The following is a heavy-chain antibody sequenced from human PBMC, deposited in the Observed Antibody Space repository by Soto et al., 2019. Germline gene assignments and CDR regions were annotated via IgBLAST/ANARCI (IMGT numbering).Heavy chain of an antibody. Sequence: GESLKISCHASGYSFSKYWICWVRQVPGKGLEWMGIIYPGDSDTRYSPSFQGQVTISADKSISTAYLQWSSLKASDTAMYYCARVLSIAALIAFDIWGQGIMVTVSS. V-gene: IGHV5-51*01. D-gene: IGHD6-6*01. CDR1: GYSFSKYW. CDR2: IYPGDSDT. CDR3: ARVLSIAALIAFDI. J-gene: IGHJ3*02.